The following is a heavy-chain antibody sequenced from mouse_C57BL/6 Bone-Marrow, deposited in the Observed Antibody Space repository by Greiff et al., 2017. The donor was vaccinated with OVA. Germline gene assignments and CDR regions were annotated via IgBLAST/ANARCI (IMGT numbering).Heavy chain of an antibody. V-gene: IGHV1-18*01. CDR1: GYTFTDYN. J-gene: IGHJ2*01. CDR3: ARAPHYGNYPYYVDY. CDR2: INPNNGGT. D-gene: IGHD2-1*01. Sequence: EVQLQQSGPELVKPGASVKIPCKASGYTFTDYNMDWVKQSHGKSLEWIGDINPNNGGTIYNQKFKGKATLTVDKSSSTAYMELRSLTSEDTAVYYCARAPHYGNYPYYVDYWGQGTTLTVSS.